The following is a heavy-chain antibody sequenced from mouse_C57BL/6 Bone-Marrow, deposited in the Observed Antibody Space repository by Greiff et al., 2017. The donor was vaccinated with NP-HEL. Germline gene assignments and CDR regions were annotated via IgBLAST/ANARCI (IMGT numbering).Heavy chain of an antibody. J-gene: IGHJ2*01. CDR1: GYSFTGYY. V-gene: IGHV1-42*01. Sequence: EVKLVESGPELVKPGASVKISCKASGYSFTGYYMNWVKQSPEKSLEWIGEINPSTGGTTYNQKFKAKATLTVDKSSSTAYMQLKSLTSEDSAVYYCARSRLFDYWGQGTTLTVSS. D-gene: IGHD3-2*02. CDR2: INPSTGGT. CDR3: ARSRLFDY.